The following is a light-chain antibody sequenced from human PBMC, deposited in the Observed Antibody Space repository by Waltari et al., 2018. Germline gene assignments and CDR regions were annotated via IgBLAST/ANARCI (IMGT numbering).Light chain of an antibody. V-gene: IGKV3-20*01. CDR1: QSISRY. CDR3: QHHFRLPAT. J-gene: IGKJ1*01. Sequence: IMLTQSPSTLSLSPGERATPPCRASQSISRYLAWYQQKPGQAPRPLIYGASTRATGIPDRFSGSGSGTDFSLTISGLEPEDSAVYYCQHHFRLPATFGQGTKVEIK. CDR2: GAS.